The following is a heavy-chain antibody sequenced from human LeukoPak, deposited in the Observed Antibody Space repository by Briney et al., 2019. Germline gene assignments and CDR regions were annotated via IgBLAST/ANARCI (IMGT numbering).Heavy chain of an antibody. CDR3: ARDRRYSESTYYYYDY. CDR2: INGGGEKR. V-gene: IGHV3-48*01. D-gene: IGHD3-16*01. CDR1: GFRLSDYS. J-gene: IGHJ4*02. Sequence: GGSLRLSCVASGFRLSDYSLNWVRQAPGKGLEWVSYINGGGEKRFYADSVKGRFTISRDNGKNSLYLQMNSLRAEDAAVYYCARDRRYSESTYYYYDYWGQGALVTVSS.